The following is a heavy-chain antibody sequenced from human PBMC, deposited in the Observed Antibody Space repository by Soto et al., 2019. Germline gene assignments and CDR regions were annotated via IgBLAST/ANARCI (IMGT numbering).Heavy chain of an antibody. CDR3: ARGRYGDY. D-gene: IGHD1-1*01. CDR2: ISAHNGNT. V-gene: IGHV1-18*01. Sequence: QVHLVQSGAEVKKPGDSVKVSCKGSGYTFTTYGITWVRQAPGQGLEWMGWISAHNGNTNYAQKLQGRVTVTRDTSTSTAYMELRSLRSDDTALYYCARGRYGDYWGQGALVTVSS. CDR1: GYTFTTYG. J-gene: IGHJ4*02.